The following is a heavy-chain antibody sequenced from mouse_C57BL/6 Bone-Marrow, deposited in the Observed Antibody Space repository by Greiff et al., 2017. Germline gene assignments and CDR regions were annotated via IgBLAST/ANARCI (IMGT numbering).Heavy chain of an antibody. CDR2: ISGGGGNT. J-gene: IGHJ1*03. V-gene: IGHV5-9*01. D-gene: IGHD1-1*01. Sequence: EVQRVESGGGLVKPGGSLKLSCAASGFTFSSYTMSWVRQTPEKRLQWVAAISGGGGNTYYPDSVQGRFTISRDNDKNIQYLQMSSMRSKGKTLYYCSGQVTTVLATKYFDVWGTGTTVTVSS. CDR1: GFTFSSYT. CDR3: SGQVTTVLATKYFDV.